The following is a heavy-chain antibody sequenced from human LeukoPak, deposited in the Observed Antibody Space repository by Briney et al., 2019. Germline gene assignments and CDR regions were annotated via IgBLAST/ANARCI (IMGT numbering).Heavy chain of an antibody. J-gene: IGHJ4*02. D-gene: IGHD3-10*01. CDR3: ARSSGYFDY. CDR2: INHSGRT. Sequence: SETLSLTCAVYGGSFSGYYWSWIRQPPGKGLEWSGKINHSGRTNYNPSLKSRVTISVVTSKNQFSLKLSSVTAADTAVYYCARSSGYFDYWDEGTLVTVSS. V-gene: IGHV4-34*01. CDR1: GGSFSGYY.